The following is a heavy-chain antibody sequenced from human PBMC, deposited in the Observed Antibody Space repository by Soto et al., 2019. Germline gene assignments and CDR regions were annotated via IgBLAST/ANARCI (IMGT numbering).Heavy chain of an antibody. J-gene: IGHJ6*02. CDR3: ARDSSSSPYYYYGMDV. V-gene: IGHV1-69*06. CDR1: GGTFSSYA. D-gene: IGHD6-6*01. CDR2: IIPIFGTA. Sequence: ASVKVSCKASGGTFSSYAISWVRQAPGQGLEWMGGIIPIFGTANYAQKFQGRVTITADKSTSTAYMELSSLRSEDTAVYYCARDSSSSPYYYYGMDVWGQGTTVTVSS.